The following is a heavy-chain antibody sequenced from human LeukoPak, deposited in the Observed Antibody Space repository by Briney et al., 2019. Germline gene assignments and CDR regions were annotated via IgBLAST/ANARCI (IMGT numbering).Heavy chain of an antibody. CDR2: INNDGDST. CDR1: GFSFNSYA. Sequence: SGGSLRLSCAASGFSFNSYAMSWVRQAPGKGLEWVSAINNDGDSTYSADSVKGRFTVSRDNSKNTLYLQMNSLRVEDTAVYYCTRDMPFGGYWGQGTLVTVSS. CDR3: TRDMPFGGY. V-gene: IGHV3-23*01. D-gene: IGHD3-16*01. J-gene: IGHJ4*02.